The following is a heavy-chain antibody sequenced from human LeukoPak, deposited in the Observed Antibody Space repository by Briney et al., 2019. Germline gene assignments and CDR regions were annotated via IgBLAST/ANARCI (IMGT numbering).Heavy chain of an antibody. CDR1: GYTFTGYY. J-gene: IGHJ5*02. CDR3: AREGNGSGSYHNWFDP. Sequence: ASVKVSCKASGYTFTGYYMHWVRQAPGQGLEWMGWINPNSGGTNYAQKFQGRVTMTRDTSISTAYMELSRLRSDDTAVYYCAREGNGSGSYHNWFDPWGQGTLVTVSS. V-gene: IGHV1-2*02. CDR2: INPNSGGT. D-gene: IGHD3-10*01.